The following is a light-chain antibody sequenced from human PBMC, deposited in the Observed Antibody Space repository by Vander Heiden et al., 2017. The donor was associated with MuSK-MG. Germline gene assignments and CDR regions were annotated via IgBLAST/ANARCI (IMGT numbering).Light chain of an antibody. CDR3: QQSYSTPWK. V-gene: IGKV1-39*01. CDR2: AAS. J-gene: IGKJ1*01. Sequence: IQMTQSPSSLSASVGDRVTITCRASQSISSYLNWYQQKPGKAPKLLIYAASSLQSGVPSRFSGSGSGTDFILTISSLQPEDFATYYCQQSYSTPWKFGQGTKVEIK. CDR1: QSISSY.